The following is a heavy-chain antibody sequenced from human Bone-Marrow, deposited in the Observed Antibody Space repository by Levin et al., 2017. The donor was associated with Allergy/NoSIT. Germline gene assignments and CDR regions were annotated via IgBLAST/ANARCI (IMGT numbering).Heavy chain of an antibody. CDR3: AKLVATISFDY. J-gene: IGHJ4*02. V-gene: IGHV3-23*01. Sequence: ETLSLTCAASGFTFSSYAMSWVRQAPGKGLEWVSAISGSGGSTYYADSVKGRFTISRDNSKNTLYLQMNSLRAEDTAVYYCAKLVATISFDYWGQGTLVTVSS. CDR1: GFTFSSYA. CDR2: ISGSGGST. D-gene: IGHD5-12*01.